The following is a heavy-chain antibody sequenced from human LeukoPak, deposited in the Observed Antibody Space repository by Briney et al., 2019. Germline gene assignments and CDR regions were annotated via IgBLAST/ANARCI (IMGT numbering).Heavy chain of an antibody. J-gene: IGHJ4*02. V-gene: IGHV4-39*07. CDR2: IYYSGST. D-gene: IGHD3-22*01. Sequence: SETLSLTCTVSGGSISSSTYYWGWIRQPPGKGLEWIGSIYYSGSTYYNPSLKSRVTISVDTSKNQFSLKLSSVTAADTAVYYCARGHYDSSGYYYNYFDYWGQGTLVTVSS. CDR1: GGSISSSTYY. CDR3: ARGHYDSSGYYYNYFDY.